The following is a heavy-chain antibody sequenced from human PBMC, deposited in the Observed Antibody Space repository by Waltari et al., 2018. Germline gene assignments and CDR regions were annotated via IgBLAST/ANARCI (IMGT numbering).Heavy chain of an antibody. Sequence: EVQLVESGGGLVQPGRSLRLSCAASGFTFDDYAMHWVRQVPGKGLEWVAGINWNSDSIGYGDSVKGRFTISRDNARNYLYLQMNSLTTEDTALYYCLKKNDEVYDRNGLVYDAFDMWGQGTMV. V-gene: IGHV3-9*01. CDR3: LKKNDEVYDRNGLVYDAFDM. J-gene: IGHJ3*02. CDR1: GFTFDDYA. D-gene: IGHD3-22*01. CDR2: INWNSDSI.